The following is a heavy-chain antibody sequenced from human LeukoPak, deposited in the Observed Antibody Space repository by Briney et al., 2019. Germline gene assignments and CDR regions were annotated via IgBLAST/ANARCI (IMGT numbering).Heavy chain of an antibody. J-gene: IGHJ6*02. CDR2: INPNSGGT. Sequence: ASVKVSCKASGYTFTSYGISWVRQAPGQGLEWMGWINPNSGGTNYAQKFQGRVTMTRDTSISTAYMELSRLRSDDTAVYYCARSRYYYYYYGMDVWGQGTTVTVSS. CDR3: ARSRYYYYYYGMDV. CDR1: GYTFTSYG. V-gene: IGHV1-2*02.